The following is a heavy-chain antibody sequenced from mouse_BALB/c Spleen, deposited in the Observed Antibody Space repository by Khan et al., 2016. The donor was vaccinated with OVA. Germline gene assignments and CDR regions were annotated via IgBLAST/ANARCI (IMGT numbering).Heavy chain of an antibody. CDR2: VSSGGGYT. V-gene: IGHV5-9-3*01. CDR1: GFTFNNYA. Sequence: EVELVESGGGLVKPGGSLKLSCAASGFTFNNYAMSWVRQTPEKRLEWVATVSSGGGYTYYPDGFKGRFTFSRDDARTALYLEMSSLRSEGTAMYYCARQVGIYDGPFDYWGQGTTLTVSS. J-gene: IGHJ2*01. CDR3: ARQVGIYDGPFDY. D-gene: IGHD2-3*01.